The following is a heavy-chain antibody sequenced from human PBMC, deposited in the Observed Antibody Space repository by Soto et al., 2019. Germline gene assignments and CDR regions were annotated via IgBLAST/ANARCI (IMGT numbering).Heavy chain of an antibody. CDR2: TSDSGYIT. CDR1: GFTFSTYA. Sequence: PGGSLRLSCAVSGFTFSTYAMSWVRQAPGKGLEWVSSTSDSGYITYYGDSVKGRFTTSRDNSKNTLYLQMNSLGADDTAVYYCARVGSGLWTDDWGQGTLVTVSS. D-gene: IGHD2-15*01. CDR3: ARVGSGLWTDD. V-gene: IGHV3-23*01. J-gene: IGHJ4*02.